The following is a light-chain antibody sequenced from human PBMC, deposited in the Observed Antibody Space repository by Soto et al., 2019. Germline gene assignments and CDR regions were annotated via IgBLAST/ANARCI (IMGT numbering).Light chain of an antibody. Sequence: EIEMTQSPSSLSASAGDRATISCRASQSVSSFLAWYHQKPGQAPRLLIYAASGWPSGVPSRFSGSGSGTDFTLTISSLQPEDFATYYCQQDYSSPRTFGQGTKVDIK. J-gene: IGKJ1*01. CDR1: QSVSSF. CDR2: AAS. V-gene: IGKV1-39*01. CDR3: QQDYSSPRT.